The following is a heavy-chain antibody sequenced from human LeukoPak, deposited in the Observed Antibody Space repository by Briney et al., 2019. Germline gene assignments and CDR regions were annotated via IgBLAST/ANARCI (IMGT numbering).Heavy chain of an antibody. CDR3: ARDSASSTGPGY. D-gene: IGHD1-1*01. CDR2: ISSSSSDI. V-gene: IGHV3-21*01. CDR1: GFTFSNYI. J-gene: IGHJ4*02. Sequence: TGGSLRPSCAASGFTFSNYIMNWVRQAPGKGLEWVSSISSSSSDIYYADSVKGRFTISRDNAKNSLYLQMNSLRAEDTAVYYCARDSASSTGPGYWGQGTLVTVSS.